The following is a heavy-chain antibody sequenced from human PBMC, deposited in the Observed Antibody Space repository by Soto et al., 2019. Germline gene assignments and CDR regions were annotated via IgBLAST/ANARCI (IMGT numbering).Heavy chain of an antibody. Sequence: KTSETLSLTCAVYGGSFSGYYWSWIRQPPGKGLEWIGEINHSGSTNYNPSLKSRVTISVDTSKNQFSLKLSSVTAADTAVYYCARGLVVVAASHNWFDPWGQGTLVTVSS. V-gene: IGHV4-34*01. CDR3: ARGLVVVAASHNWFDP. J-gene: IGHJ5*02. CDR1: GGSFSGYY. CDR2: INHSGST. D-gene: IGHD2-15*01.